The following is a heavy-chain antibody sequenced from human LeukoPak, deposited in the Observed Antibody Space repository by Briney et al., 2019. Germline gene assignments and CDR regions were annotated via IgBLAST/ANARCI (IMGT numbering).Heavy chain of an antibody. CDR3: ARDRTIVTADYQYFYGMDV. J-gene: IGHJ6*02. CDR2: IYYSGSI. D-gene: IGHD7-27*01. Sequence: SETLSLTCTVSGGSISSYHWSWIRQPPGTGLEWIGYIYYSGSIKYNPSLKSRVSISVDTSKNQFSLKLSSVTAADTAVYYCARDRTIVTADYQYFYGMDVWGQGTTVIVSS. V-gene: IGHV4-59*01. CDR1: GGSISSYH.